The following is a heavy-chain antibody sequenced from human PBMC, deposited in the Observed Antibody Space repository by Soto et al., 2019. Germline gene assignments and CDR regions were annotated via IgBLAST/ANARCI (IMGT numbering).Heavy chain of an antibody. V-gene: IGHV1-69*01. D-gene: IGHD2-8*01. CDR3: ATGPRDIVLLVYSHPFVP. CDR2: IIPIFGTA. CDR1: GGTFSSYA. Sequence: QVQLVQSGAEVKKPGSSVKVSCKASGGTFSSYAISWVRQAPGQGIEWMGGIIPIFGTANYAQKFQGRVTITADESTSTAYMELSSLRSEDTAVYYCATGPRDIVLLVYSHPFVPWGQGTLVTVSS. J-gene: IGHJ5*02.